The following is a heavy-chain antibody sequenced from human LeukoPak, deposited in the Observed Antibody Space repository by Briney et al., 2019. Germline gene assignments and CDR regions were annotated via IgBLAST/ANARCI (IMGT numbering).Heavy chain of an antibody. CDR2: IYYSGST. Sequence: SETLSLTCTVSGGSISSSSSYWGWIRQPPGKGLEWVASIYYSGSTYYYPSLKSRVTISVDTSNNQFSLKLSSVTAADTAVYYCARHVGPGYSYGFDNWGQGTLVTVSS. D-gene: IGHD5-18*01. CDR1: GGSISSSSSY. CDR3: ARHVGPGYSYGFDN. V-gene: IGHV4-39*01. J-gene: IGHJ4*02.